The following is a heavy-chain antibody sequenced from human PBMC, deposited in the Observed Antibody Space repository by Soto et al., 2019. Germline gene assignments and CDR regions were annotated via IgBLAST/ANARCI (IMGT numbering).Heavy chain of an antibody. V-gene: IGHV1-3*01. CDR3: ARDLTGSARPREYYYYYGMDV. CDR2: INAGNGNT. Sequence: ASVKVSCKASGYTFTSYAMHWVRQAPGQRLEWMGWINAGNGNTKYSQKFQGRVTITRDTSASTAYMELSSLRSEDTAVYYCARDLTGSARPREYYYYYGMDVWGQGTTVTVSS. CDR1: GYTFTSYA. D-gene: IGHD6-6*01. J-gene: IGHJ6*02.